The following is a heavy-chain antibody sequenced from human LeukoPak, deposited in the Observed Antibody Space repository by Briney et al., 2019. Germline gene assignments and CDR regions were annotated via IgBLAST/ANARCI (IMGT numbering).Heavy chain of an antibody. J-gene: IGHJ3*02. CDR3: ARGGFTYGPATLGALDI. V-gene: IGHV3-74*01. D-gene: IGHD5-18*01. CDR1: GFTVSSNY. Sequence: GGSLRLSCAASGFTVSSNYMSWVRLAPGKGLEWVSRISADGRMTDYEDSVKGRFIVSRDNAKNTLYLQMNRVRVEDTAVYYCARGGFTYGPATLGALDIWGQGTMVPVSS. CDR2: ISADGRMT.